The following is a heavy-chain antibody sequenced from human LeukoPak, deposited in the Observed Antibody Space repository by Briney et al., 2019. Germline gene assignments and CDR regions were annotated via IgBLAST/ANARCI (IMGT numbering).Heavy chain of an antibody. J-gene: IGHJ6*02. CDR2: INHSGST. D-gene: IGHD6-13*01. CDR1: GGSFSGYY. Sequence: SETLSLTCAVYGGSFSGYYWSWIRQPPGKGLEWIGEINHSGSTNYNPSLKSRVTISVDTSKNQFSLKLSSVTAADTAVYYCASSATDFIPYNSSWYPNYYYYGMDVWGQGTTVTVSS. CDR3: ASSATDFIPYNSSWYPNYYYYGMDV. V-gene: IGHV4-34*01.